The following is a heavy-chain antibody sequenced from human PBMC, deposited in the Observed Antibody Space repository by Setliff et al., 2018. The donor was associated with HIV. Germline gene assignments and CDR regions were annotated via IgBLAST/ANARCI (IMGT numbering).Heavy chain of an antibody. D-gene: IGHD3-10*01. V-gene: IGHV5-51*01. CDR2: LYPADSNI. Sequence: GESLKISCKGSGYSFSSYWIGWVRQMPGKGLEFMGLLYPADSNIRYSPSFQGQVTISADKSITTAYLQWSGLKASDTAIYYCARLGPGPMFRTNFDYWGQGTQVTVSS. CDR3: ARLGPGPMFRTNFDY. J-gene: IGHJ4*02. CDR1: GYSFSSYW.